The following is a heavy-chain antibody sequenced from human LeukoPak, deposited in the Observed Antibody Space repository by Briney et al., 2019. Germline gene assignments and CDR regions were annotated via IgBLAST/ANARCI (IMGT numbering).Heavy chain of an antibody. D-gene: IGHD5-12*01. V-gene: IGHV4-34*01. CDR3: ARERGYSGYDNYYYYYGMDV. Sequence: SETLSLTCAVYGGSFSGYYWSWIRQPPGKGLEWIGEINHSGSTNYNPSLKSRVTISVDTSKNQFSLKLSSVTAADTAVYYCARERGYSGYDNYYYYYGMDVWGQGTTVTVSS. CDR2: INHSGST. J-gene: IGHJ6*02. CDR1: GGSFSGYY.